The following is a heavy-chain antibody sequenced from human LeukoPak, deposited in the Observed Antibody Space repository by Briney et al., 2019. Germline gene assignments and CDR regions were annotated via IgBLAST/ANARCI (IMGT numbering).Heavy chain of an antibody. CDR3: ATTVKGAGNWFDP. J-gene: IGHJ5*02. Sequence: GASVKVSCKASGYTFTGYYMHWVRQAPGHGLEWMGWINPNSGGTNYAQKFQGRVTMTRDTSISTAYMELSRLRSDDTAVYYCATTVKGAGNWFDPWGQGTLVTVSS. D-gene: IGHD4-11*01. CDR2: INPNSGGT. CDR1: GYTFTGYY. V-gene: IGHV1-2*02.